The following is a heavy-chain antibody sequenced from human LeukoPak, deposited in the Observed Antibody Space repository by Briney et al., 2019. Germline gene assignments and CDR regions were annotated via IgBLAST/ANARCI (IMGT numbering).Heavy chain of an antibody. CDR1: GYTFTSYG. Sequence: ASVTVSCKASGYTFTSYGISWVRQAPGQGLEWMGWISAYNGNTNYAQKLQGRVTMTTDTSTSTAYMELRSLRSDDTAVYYCAGDFLPTWYSSGWYFDYWGQGTLVTVSS. CDR3: AGDFLPTWYSSGWYFDY. D-gene: IGHD6-19*01. J-gene: IGHJ4*02. V-gene: IGHV1-18*01. CDR2: ISAYNGNT.